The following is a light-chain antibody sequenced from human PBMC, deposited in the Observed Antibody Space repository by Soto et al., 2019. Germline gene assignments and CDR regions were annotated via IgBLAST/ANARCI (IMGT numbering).Light chain of an antibody. J-gene: IGKJ1*01. CDR3: QQSYSTTWT. CDR2: AAS. V-gene: IGKV1-39*01. CDR1: QGISTY. Sequence: DIPITQSPSSLSASVRDRVTFTWRASQGISTYLNWFQQKPGKAPKLLIYAASSLQSGVPSRFSGSGSETDFTLTISSLQPEDFATYSCQQSYSTTWTFGQGSKVDI.